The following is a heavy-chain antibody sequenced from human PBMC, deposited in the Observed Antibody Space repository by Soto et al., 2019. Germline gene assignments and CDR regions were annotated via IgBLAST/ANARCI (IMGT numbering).Heavy chain of an antibody. Sequence: GGSLRLSCAASGFTFSGSAMHWVRQASGKGLEWVGRIRSKANSYATAYAASVKGRFTISRDDSKNTAYLQMNSLKTEDTAVYYCTTPSGYCSGGSCYSNHYGGQGTLVTVSS. V-gene: IGHV3-73*01. J-gene: IGHJ4*02. CDR1: GFTFSGSA. CDR3: TTPSGYCSGGSCYSNHY. CDR2: IRSKANSYAT. D-gene: IGHD2-15*01.